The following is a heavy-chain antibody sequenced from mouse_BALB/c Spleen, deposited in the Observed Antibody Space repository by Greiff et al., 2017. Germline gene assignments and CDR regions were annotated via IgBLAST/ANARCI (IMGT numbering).Heavy chain of an antibody. D-gene: IGHD2-14*01. Sequence: EVQLVESGPSLVKPSQTLSLTCSVTGDSITSGYWNWIRKFPGNKLEYMGYISYSGSTYYNPSLKSRISITRDTSKNQYYLQLNSVTTEDTATYYCARKAYYRYRYYAMDYWGQGTSVTVSS. CDR3: ARKAYYRYRYYAMDY. V-gene: IGHV3-8*02. J-gene: IGHJ4*01. CDR1: GDSITSGY. CDR2: ISYSGST.